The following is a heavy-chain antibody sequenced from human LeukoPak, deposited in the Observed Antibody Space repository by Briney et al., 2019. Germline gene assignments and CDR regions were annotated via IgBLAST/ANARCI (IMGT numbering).Heavy chain of an antibody. CDR1: GYTFTGYY. CDR2: INPNSGGT. J-gene: IGHJ3*02. Sequence: EASVKVSCNASGYTFTGYYMHWVRQAPGQGLEWMGWINPNSGGTNYAQKFQGRVTMTRDTSISTAYMELSRLRSDDTAVYYCARAGIDSSGSYDAFDIWGQGTMVTVSS. V-gene: IGHV1-2*02. D-gene: IGHD3-22*01. CDR3: ARAGIDSSGSYDAFDI.